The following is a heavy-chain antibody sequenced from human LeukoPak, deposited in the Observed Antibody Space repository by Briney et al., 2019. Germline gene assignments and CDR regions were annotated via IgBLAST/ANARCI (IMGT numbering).Heavy chain of an antibody. CDR2: INTRSYI. Sequence: PSETLSLTCTVSGYSITRGYYWGWIRQPPGKGLEWVSSINTRSYIYSADSVKGRFTISRDNDKNSVYLQMNSLRAEDTAVYYCAAGVVVTAIDYWGQGTLVTVSS. V-gene: IGHV3-69-1*01. J-gene: IGHJ4*02. D-gene: IGHD2-21*02. CDR1: GYSITRGYY. CDR3: AAGVVVTAIDY.